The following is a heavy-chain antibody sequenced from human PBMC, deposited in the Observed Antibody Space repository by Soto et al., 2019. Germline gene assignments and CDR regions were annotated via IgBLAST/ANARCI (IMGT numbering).Heavy chain of an antibody. CDR2: INHSGST. CDR1: GGSFSGYY. V-gene: IGHV4-34*01. D-gene: IGHD4-17*01. CDR3: ARGSNKLATVTTLGWYFDL. J-gene: IGHJ2*01. Sequence: QVQLQQWGAGLLKPSETLSLTCTVYGGSFSGYYWSWIRQPPGKGLEWIGEINHSGSTNYNPSLKSRVTISVDTSKNQFSLKLSSVTAADTAVYYCARGSNKLATVTTLGWYFDLWGPGTLVTVSS.